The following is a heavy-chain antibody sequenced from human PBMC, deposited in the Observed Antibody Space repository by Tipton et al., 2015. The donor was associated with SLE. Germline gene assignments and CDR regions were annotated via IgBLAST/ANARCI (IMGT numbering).Heavy chain of an antibody. D-gene: IGHD6-19*01. CDR3: ARVVAVAGIHYYSVDI. CDR1: GGSISSRSYY. J-gene: IGHJ6*02. CDR2: IYDSGTT. V-gene: IGHV4-39*07. Sequence: TLSLTCTVSGGSISSRSYYWGWIRQPPGKGLEWIGSIYDSGTTYYNPSLKSRVTMSVDTSKTQFSLKLNSLTAADTAVYYCARVVAVAGIHYYSVDIWGQGTTVTVSS.